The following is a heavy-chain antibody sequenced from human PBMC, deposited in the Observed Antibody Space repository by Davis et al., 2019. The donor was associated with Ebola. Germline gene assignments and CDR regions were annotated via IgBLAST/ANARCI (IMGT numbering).Heavy chain of an antibody. Sequence: PGGSLRLSCAASGFTFSSYAMSWVRQAPGKGLEWVSAISGSGGSTYYADSVKGRFTISRDNSKNTLYLQMSSLRAEDTAVYYCVKDPAEQQLVKTPGLGPFDYWGQGTLVTVSS. CDR2: ISGSGGST. CDR1: GFTFSSYA. CDR3: VKDPAEQQLVKTPGLGPFDY. J-gene: IGHJ4*02. D-gene: IGHD6-13*01. V-gene: IGHV3-23*01.